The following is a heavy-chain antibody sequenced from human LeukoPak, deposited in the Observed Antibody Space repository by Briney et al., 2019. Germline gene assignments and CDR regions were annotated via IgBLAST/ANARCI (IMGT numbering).Heavy chain of an antibody. V-gene: IGHV1-46*01. CDR1: GYTFTSYY. CDR2: INPSGGST. D-gene: IGHD6-19*01. CDR3: ARGPGIAVAGTWTWFDP. J-gene: IGHJ5*02. Sequence: GASVKVSCKASGYTFTSYYMHWVRQAPGQGLEWMGIINPSGGSTSYAQKFQGRVTMTRDTSTSTVYMELSRLRSEDTAVYYCARGPGIAVAGTWTWFDPWGQGTLVTVSS.